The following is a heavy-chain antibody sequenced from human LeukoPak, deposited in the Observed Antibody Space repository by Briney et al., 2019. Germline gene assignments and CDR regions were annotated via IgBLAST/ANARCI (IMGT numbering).Heavy chain of an antibody. J-gene: IGHJ4*02. Sequence: PGRSLRLSCAASGFTFSSYGMHGVRPAPAKGLEWVAVIWYDGSNKYYADSVKGRFTISRDNSKNTLYLQMNSLRAEDTAVYYCARDDRCSSTSCYLLDYWGQGTLVTVSS. CDR1: GFTFSSYG. CDR2: IWYDGSNK. D-gene: IGHD2-2*01. CDR3: ARDDRCSSTSCYLLDY. V-gene: IGHV3-33*01.